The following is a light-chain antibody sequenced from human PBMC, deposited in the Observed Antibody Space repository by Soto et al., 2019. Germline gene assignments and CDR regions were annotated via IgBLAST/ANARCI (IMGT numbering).Light chain of an antibody. CDR3: QSYDSSLSAPYV. Sequence: QSVLTQPPSVSGAPRQRVTISCAGSSSNIGAGYDVHWYQHLPGTAPKLLIYDNNNRPSGVPDRFSGSKSGTSASLAITGLQAEDEADYYCQSYDSSLSAPYVFGTGTKVTVL. CDR1: SSNIGAGYD. V-gene: IGLV1-40*01. CDR2: DNN. J-gene: IGLJ1*01.